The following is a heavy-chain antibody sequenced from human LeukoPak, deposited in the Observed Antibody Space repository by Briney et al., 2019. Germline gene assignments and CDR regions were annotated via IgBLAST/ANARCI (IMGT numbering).Heavy chain of an antibody. J-gene: IGHJ4*02. Sequence: SQTLSLTCTVSGGSVNTGGYYWTWIRQHPGKGLEWIGFIYYTGSAHYNPSLKSRVTISVDTSKNQFSLKLSSVTAADTAVYYCARVLADYKSSYHFEYRGLGTLVSVSS. D-gene: IGHD4-11*01. CDR2: IYYTGSA. CDR1: GGSVNTGGYY. V-gene: IGHV4-31*03. CDR3: ARVLADYKSSYHFEY.